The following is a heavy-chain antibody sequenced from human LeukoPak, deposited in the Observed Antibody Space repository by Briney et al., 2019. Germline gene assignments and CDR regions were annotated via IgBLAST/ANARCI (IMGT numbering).Heavy chain of an antibody. CDR3: AKGGLEGVFIVVVPAAKGLDY. CDR1: GFTFGDYA. J-gene: IGHJ4*02. Sequence: PGGSLRLSCAASGFTFGDYAMHWVRQAPGKGLEWVSGISWNSGSIGYADSVKGRFTISRDNAKNSLYLQMNSLRAEDTALYYCAKGGLEGVFIVVVPAAKGLDYWGQGTLVTVSS. D-gene: IGHD2-2*01. V-gene: IGHV3-9*01. CDR2: ISWNSGSI.